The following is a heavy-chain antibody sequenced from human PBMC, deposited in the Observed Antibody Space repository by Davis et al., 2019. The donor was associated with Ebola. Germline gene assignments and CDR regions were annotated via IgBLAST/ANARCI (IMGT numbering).Heavy chain of an antibody. CDR2: MYYSGSP. CDR3: ARIQGGDDAFDI. D-gene: IGHD3-16*01. V-gene: IGHV4-61*01. J-gene: IGHJ3*02. CDR1: GGSVSSASHY. Sequence: MPSETLSLTCALSGGSVSSASHYWSWIRQPPGKGLEWIGYMYYSGSPNYNPSLNRRVTISVDTSKNQFSLKLTSVTAADTAVYYCARIQGGDDAFDIWGQGTMVSVSS.